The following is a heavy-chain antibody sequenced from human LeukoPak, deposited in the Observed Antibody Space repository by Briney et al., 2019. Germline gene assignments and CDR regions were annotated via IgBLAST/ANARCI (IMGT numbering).Heavy chain of an antibody. CDR1: GFTFGDYA. CDR3: TRVDDSSGYSPAHFDY. CDR2: IRSKAYGGTT. J-gene: IGHJ4*02. V-gene: IGHV3-49*04. Sequence: GGSLRLSCTASGFTFGDYAMSWVRQAPGKGLEWVGFIRSKAYGGTTEYAASVKGRFTISRDDSKGIAYLQMNSLKTEDTAVYYCTRVDDSSGYSPAHFDYWGQGTLVTVSS. D-gene: IGHD3-22*01.